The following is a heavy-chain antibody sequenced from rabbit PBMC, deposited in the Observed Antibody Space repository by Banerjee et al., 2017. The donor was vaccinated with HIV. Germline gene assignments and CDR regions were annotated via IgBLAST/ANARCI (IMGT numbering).Heavy chain of an antibody. CDR2: IYGGSSGTT. CDR3: ARGSAYAGAGYAL. J-gene: IGHJ4*01. V-gene: IGHV1S40*01. CDR1: GFSFSSSYY. D-gene: IGHD4-2*01. Sequence: QSLEESGGDLVKPGASLTLTCTASGFSFSSSYYMCWVRQAPGKGLEWIACIYGGSSGTTYYATWAKGRFTISKTSSTTVALQMTSLTAADTATCFCARGSAYAGAGYALWGPGTLVTVS.